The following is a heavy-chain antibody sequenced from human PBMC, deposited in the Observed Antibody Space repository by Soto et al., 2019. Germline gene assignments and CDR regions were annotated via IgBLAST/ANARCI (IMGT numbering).Heavy chain of an antibody. V-gene: IGHV3-74*01. Sequence: PGGSLRLSCAGSGFTCSSSWMHWVPHPPRSGLAWVSHISSDGRSTSYADSVKGRFTISRDNTQSTVSLDMNSLTAEDAGVYYCARSCIGGVPYFAPGGQRAPVTVSS. CDR3: ARSCIGGVPYFAP. J-gene: IGHJ5*02. CDR2: ISSDGRST. D-gene: IGHD3-3*01. CDR1: GFTCSSSW.